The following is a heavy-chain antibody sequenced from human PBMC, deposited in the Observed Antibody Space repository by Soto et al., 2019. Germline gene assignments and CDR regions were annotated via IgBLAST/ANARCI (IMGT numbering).Heavy chain of an antibody. CDR2: ISSSSSYI. J-gene: IGHJ6*02. V-gene: IGHV3-21*04. Sequence: GGSLRLSCAASGSTFSNYNMNWVRQAPGKGLEWVSSISSSSSYIYYADSVKGRFTISRDNAKNSLYLQMNSLRAEDTAVYYCARLDGNSYDSSGYYYYYYGMDVWGQGTTVTVSS. CDR1: GSTFSNYN. CDR3: ARLDGNSYDSSGYYYYYYGMDV. D-gene: IGHD3-22*01.